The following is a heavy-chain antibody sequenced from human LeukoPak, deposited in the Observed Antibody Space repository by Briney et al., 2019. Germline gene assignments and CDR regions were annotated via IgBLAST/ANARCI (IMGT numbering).Heavy chain of an antibody. CDR2: IIPIFGTA. V-gene: IGHV1-69*13. Sequence: ASVKVSCKASGGTFSSYAISWVRQAPGPGLEWMGGIIPIFGTAHYAQKFQGRVTITADESTSTAYMELSSLRSEVTAVYYCARDKVPHCSSTSCYVSYYYYGMDVWGKGTTVTVSS. J-gene: IGHJ6*04. CDR3: ARDKVPHCSSTSCYVSYYYYGMDV. CDR1: GGTFSSYA. D-gene: IGHD2-2*01.